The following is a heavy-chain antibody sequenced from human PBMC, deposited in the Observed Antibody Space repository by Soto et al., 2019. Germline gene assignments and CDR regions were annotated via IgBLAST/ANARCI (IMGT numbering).Heavy chain of an antibody. V-gene: IGHV3-66*01. CDR2: LYSGGST. J-gene: IGHJ4*02. D-gene: IGHD3-10*01. Sequence: EVQVVESGGGLVQPGGSLRLSCAASGFYVSSNYMSWVRQAPGKGLEWVSVLYSGGSTYYADSVKGRFTISRDNSKNTLYLQMNSLTGEDTAMYYSLTVGRGNACADWAQGTLVTVSS. CDR3: LTVGRGNACAD. CDR1: GFYVSSNY.